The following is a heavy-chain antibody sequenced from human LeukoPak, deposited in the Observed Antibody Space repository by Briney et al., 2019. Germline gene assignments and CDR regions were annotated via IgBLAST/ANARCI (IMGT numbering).Heavy chain of an antibody. CDR1: GYTFTGYY. CDR3: ARVEDSRITIFGVVISGMDV. J-gene: IGHJ6*02. D-gene: IGHD3-3*01. Sequence: GASVKVSCKASGYTFTGYYMHWVRQAPGQGLEWMGWISPNSGGTNYAQKFQGRVTMTRDTSISTAYMELSRLRSDDTAVYYCARVEDSRITIFGVVISGMDVRGQGTTVTVSS. V-gene: IGHV1-2*02. CDR2: ISPNSGGT.